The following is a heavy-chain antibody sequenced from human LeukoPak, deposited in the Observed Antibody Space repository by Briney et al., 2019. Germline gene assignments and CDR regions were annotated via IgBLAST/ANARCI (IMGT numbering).Heavy chain of an antibody. CDR1: GYTFTSFG. Sequence: WASVKVSCKASGYTFTSFGISWVRQAPGQGLEWMGWISVYNGDTNYAQKFQGRVTMTTDTSTNTAYMELRSLRSDDTAVYYCARETPRGYYGSGTFDYWGQGTLVPVSS. D-gene: IGHD3-10*01. V-gene: IGHV1-18*01. J-gene: IGHJ4*02. CDR2: ISVYNGDT. CDR3: ARETPRGYYGSGTFDY.